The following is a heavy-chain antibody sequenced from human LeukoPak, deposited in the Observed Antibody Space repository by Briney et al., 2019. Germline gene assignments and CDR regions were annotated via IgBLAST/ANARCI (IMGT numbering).Heavy chain of an antibody. CDR1: GFTFSSYA. J-gene: IGHJ4*02. Sequence: PGRSLRLSCAASGFTFSSYAMHWVRQAPGKGLEWVAVISYDGSNKYYADSVKGRFTISRDNSKNTLYLQMNSLRAEDTAVYYCARDNGLRLGELSYFDYWGQGTLVTVSS. V-gene: IGHV3-30-3*01. D-gene: IGHD3-16*02. CDR3: ARDNGLRLGELSYFDY. CDR2: ISYDGSNK.